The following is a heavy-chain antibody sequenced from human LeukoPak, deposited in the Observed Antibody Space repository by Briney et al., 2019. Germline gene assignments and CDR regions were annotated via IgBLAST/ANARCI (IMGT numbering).Heavy chain of an antibody. Sequence: GRSLRLSCAASGFTFDDYAMHWVRQATGKGLEWVSGISWNSGSIGYADSVKGRFTISRDNAKNSLYLQMNSLRAEDTALYYCAKDIGGYSSGYLSWGQGTLVTVSS. J-gene: IGHJ4*02. CDR1: GFTFDDYA. CDR3: AKDIGGYSSGYLS. CDR2: ISWNSGSI. V-gene: IGHV3-9*01. D-gene: IGHD3-22*01.